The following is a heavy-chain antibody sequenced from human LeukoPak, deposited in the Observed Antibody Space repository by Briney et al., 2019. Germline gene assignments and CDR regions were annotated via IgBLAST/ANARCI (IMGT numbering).Heavy chain of an antibody. CDR1: GFTFSSYG. V-gene: IGHV3-30*18. CDR2: MSYDGSNK. CDR3: AKKWSAYCGGDCPFDY. Sequence: GRSLRLSCAASGFTFSSYGMHWVRQAPGKGLEWVAVMSYDGSNKYYADSVKGRFTISRDNSKNTLYLQMNSLRAEDTAVYYCAKKWSAYCGGDCPFDYWGQGTLVTVSS. J-gene: IGHJ4*02. D-gene: IGHD2-21*02.